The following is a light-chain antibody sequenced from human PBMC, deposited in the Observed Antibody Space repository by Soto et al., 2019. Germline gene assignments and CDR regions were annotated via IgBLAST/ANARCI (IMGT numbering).Light chain of an antibody. CDR2: DVX. V-gene: IGLV2-14*01. CDR1: SSDVGGYNY. J-gene: IGLJ2*01. CDR3: XSYTSSSTSVV. Sequence: QSALTQPASVSGSPGQSITISCTGTSSDVGGYNYVSWYQQHPGKAPKXXIXDVXXRPXXXXNRXSGSKSGNTASLTISGXXXXXXXXXYCXSYTSSSTSVVFGGGTKLTVL.